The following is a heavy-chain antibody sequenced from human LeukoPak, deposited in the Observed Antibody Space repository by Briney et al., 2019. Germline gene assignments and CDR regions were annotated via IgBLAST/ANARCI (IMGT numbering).Heavy chain of an antibody. V-gene: IGHV3-21*01. CDR1: GFTFRSYL. CDR2: ISSSTSYI. CDR3: ARDRNERGSDAFDI. D-gene: IGHD3-10*01. J-gene: IGHJ3*02. Sequence: GGSLRLSCAASGFTFRSYLMNWVRQAPGKGLEWVSVISSSTSYIYYADSVKGRFTISRDNAKNSVYLQMNSLRADDTGVYYCARDRNERGSDAFDIWGQGTKVTVSS.